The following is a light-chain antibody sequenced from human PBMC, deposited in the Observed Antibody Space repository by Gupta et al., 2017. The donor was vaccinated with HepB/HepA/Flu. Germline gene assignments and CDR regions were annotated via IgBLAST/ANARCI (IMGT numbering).Light chain of an antibody. CDR3: QQFKNFPLT. V-gene: IGKV1-9*01. J-gene: IGKJ4*01. CDR2: AAS. Sequence: LQFTQSPSFLSASVGDRVTITCRASQGIDRYLAWYQQKPGRAPKLLIYAASTLQSGVPSRFSGSGSGTQFTLTISSLQPDDFATYYCQQFKNFPLTFGGGARVEIK. CDR1: QGIDRY.